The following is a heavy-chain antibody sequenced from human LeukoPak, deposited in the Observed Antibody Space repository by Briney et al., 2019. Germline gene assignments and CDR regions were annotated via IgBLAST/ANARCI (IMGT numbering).Heavy chain of an antibody. CDR1: GYTFTGHY. J-gene: IGHJ4*02. V-gene: IGHV1-2*02. CDR3: ARGGAIQIWLGRHYFDY. D-gene: IGHD5-18*01. Sequence: GASVKVSCKASGYTFTGHYIHWVRQAPGQGLEWMGWINPHSGGTNYAQKFQGRVTMTRDTSISTAYMELSRLRSDDTAVYYCARGGAIQIWLGRHYFDYWGQGTLVTVSS. CDR2: INPHSGGT.